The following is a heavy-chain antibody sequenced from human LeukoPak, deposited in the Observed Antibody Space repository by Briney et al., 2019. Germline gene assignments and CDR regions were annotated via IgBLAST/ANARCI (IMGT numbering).Heavy chain of an antibody. CDR1: GASISGHY. D-gene: IGHD1-14*01. CDR3: ARDQISINALDM. V-gene: IGHV4-59*11. Sequence: SETLSLTCTVSGASISGHYLTWLRQPPGKGLEWIGYISYIGSTNYNPSLKSRVTISVDTSKNQFSLKLRSVTAADTADYYCARDQISINALDMWGQGTMVTASS. CDR2: ISYIGST. J-gene: IGHJ3*02.